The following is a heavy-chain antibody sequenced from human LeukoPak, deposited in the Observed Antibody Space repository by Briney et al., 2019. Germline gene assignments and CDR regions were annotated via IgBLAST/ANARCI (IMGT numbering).Heavy chain of an antibody. J-gene: IGHJ4*02. V-gene: IGHV1-2*02. CDR1: GYTFTNYD. Sequence: ASVKVSCKASGYTFTNYDINWVRQAPGQGLEWMGWINPNSGGTNYAQKFQGRVTMTRDTSISTAYTELSRLRSDDTAVYYCVDSSGYLGLPVYWGQGTLVTVSS. CDR2: INPNSGGT. D-gene: IGHD3-22*01. CDR3: VDSSGYLGLPVY.